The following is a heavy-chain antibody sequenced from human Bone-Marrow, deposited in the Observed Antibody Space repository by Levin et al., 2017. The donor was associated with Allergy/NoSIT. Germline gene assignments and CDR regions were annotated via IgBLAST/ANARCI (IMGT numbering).Heavy chain of an antibody. J-gene: IGHJ5*02. D-gene: IGHD3-3*01. V-gene: IGHV5-10-1*01. CDR1: GYSFTSYW. CDR3: ARGPKLRFWEWSHNWFDP. Sequence: LGESLKISCKGSGYSFTSYWISWVRQMPGKGLEWMGRIDPSDSYTNYSPSFQGHVTISADKSISTAYLQWSSLKASDTAMYYCARGPKLRFWEWSHNWFDPWGQGTLVTVSS. CDR2: IDPSDSYT.